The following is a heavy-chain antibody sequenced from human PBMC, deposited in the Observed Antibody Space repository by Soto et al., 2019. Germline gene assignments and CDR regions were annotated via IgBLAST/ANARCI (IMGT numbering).Heavy chain of an antibody. D-gene: IGHD4-17*01. V-gene: IGHV4-34*01. CDR3: ARARTVSYYYYGMDV. CDR2: INHSGST. J-gene: IGHJ6*02. Sequence: SETLSLTCAVYGGSFSGYYWSWIRQPPGKGLEWIGEINHSGSTNYNPSLKSRVTISVDTSKNQFSLKLSSVTAADMAVYYCARARTVSYYYYGMDVWGQGTTVT. CDR1: GGSFSGYY.